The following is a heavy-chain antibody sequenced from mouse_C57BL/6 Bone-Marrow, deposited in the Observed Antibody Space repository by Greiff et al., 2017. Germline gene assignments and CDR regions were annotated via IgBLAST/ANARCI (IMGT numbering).Heavy chain of an antibody. J-gene: IGHJ1*03. V-gene: IGHV1-4*01. CDR3: ARPHEGWYFDV. CDR1: GYTFTSYT. CDR2: INPSSGYT. Sequence: QVQLKESGAELARPGASVKMSCKASGYTFTSYTMHWVKQRPGQGLEWIGYINPSSGYTKYNQKFKDKATLTADKSSSTAYMQLSSLTSEDSAVYYCARPHEGWYFDVWGTGTTVTVSS.